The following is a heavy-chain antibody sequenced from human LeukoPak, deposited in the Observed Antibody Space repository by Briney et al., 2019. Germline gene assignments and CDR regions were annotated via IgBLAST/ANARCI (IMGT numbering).Heavy chain of an antibody. CDR2: IKQDGSEK. CDR1: GFTFSSYW. D-gene: IGHD3-22*01. CDR3: ARSYYYDSSGYYSDAFDI. Sequence: SGGSLRLSCAASGFTFSSYWMSWVRQAPGKGLEWVANIKQDGSEKYYVDSVKGRFTISRGNAKNSLYLQMNSLRAEDTAVYYCARSYYYDSSGYYSDAFDIWGQGTMVTVSS. V-gene: IGHV3-7*01. J-gene: IGHJ3*02.